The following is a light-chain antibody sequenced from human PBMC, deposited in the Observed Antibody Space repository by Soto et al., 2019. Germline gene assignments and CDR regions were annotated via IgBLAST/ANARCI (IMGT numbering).Light chain of an antibody. CDR2: DDN. J-gene: IGLJ1*01. CDR1: SSDIGGSTY. Sequence: QSALTQPASVSGSPGQSITISCSGTSSDIGGSTYVSWYQQHPGKDPKLMIYDDNHRPSGVSNRFSGSKSGYTASLTISGLQAEDEADYYCSSYTSSTTLYVFGTGTKVTVL. V-gene: IGLV2-14*01. CDR3: SSYTSSTTLYV.